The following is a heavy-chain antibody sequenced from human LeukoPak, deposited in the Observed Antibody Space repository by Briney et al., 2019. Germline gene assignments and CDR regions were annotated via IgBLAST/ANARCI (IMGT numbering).Heavy chain of an antibody. Sequence: ASVKVSCKASGYTFTSYYMHWVRQAPGQGLEWMGIINPSGGSTSYAQKFQGRVTMTRDTSTSTVYMGLSSLRSEDTAVYYCARGDMIVVVITLDYFDYWGQGTLVTVSS. CDR1: GYTFTSYY. CDR2: INPSGGST. V-gene: IGHV1-46*01. D-gene: IGHD3-22*01. CDR3: ARGDMIVVVITLDYFDY. J-gene: IGHJ4*02.